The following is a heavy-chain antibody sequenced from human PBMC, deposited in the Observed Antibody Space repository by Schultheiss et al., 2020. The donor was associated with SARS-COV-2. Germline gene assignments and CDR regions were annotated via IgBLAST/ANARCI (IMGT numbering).Heavy chain of an antibody. CDR2: INHSGST. CDR1: GGSFSGYY. D-gene: IGHD6-13*01. V-gene: IGHV4-34*01. Sequence: SETLSLTCAVYGGSFSGYYWSWIRQPPGKGLEWIGEINHSGSTNYNPSLKSRVTISVDTSKNQFSLKLSSVTAADTAVYYCARDLRPYSSSWYYYYYYMDVWGKGTTVTVS. J-gene: IGHJ6*03. CDR3: ARDLRPYSSSWYYYYYYMDV.